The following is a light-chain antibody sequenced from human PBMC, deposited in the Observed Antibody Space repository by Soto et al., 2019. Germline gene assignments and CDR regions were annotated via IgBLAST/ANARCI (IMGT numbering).Light chain of an antibody. J-gene: IGKJ2*01. CDR1: QSISSW. CDR2: DAS. V-gene: IGKV1-5*01. Sequence: DIQMTQSPSTLSASVGDRVTITCRASQSISSWLAWYQQKPGKAPNLLIYDASSLESGVPSMFSGSGSGTEFTLTISSLQPDAFAAYYCQQYKSYSPYPFGQGTKLQIK. CDR3: QQYKSYSPYP.